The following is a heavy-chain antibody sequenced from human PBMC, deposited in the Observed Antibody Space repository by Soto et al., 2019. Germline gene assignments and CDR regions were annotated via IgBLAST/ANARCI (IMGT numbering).Heavy chain of an antibody. CDR3: ARDRIAVAGDPGRIFDY. Sequence: SVKVSCKASGGTLSSYAISWVRQAPGQGLEWMGGIIPIFGTANYAQKFQGRVTITADESTSTAYMELSSLRSEDTAVYYCARDRIAVAGDPGRIFDYRGQGTLVTVSS. D-gene: IGHD6-19*01. CDR1: GGTLSSYA. J-gene: IGHJ4*02. V-gene: IGHV1-69*13. CDR2: IIPIFGTA.